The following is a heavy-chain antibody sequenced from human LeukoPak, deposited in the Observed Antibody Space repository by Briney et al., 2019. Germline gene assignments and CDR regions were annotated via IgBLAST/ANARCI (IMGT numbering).Heavy chain of an antibody. D-gene: IGHD2-8*01. J-gene: IGHJ4*02. V-gene: IGHV1-2*02. CDR2: INPNSGGT. CDR3: ARMVYAIFYFDY. CDR1: GYTFTGYY. Sequence: ASVKVSCKASGYTFTGYYMHWVRQAPGQGLEWMGWINPNSGGTNYAQKFQGRVTMTRDTSISTAYMELSRLRSDDTAVYYCARMVYAIFYFDYWGQGTLVTVSS.